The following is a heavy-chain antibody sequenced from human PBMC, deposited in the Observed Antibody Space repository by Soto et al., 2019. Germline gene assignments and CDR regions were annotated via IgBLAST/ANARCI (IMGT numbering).Heavy chain of an antibody. Sequence: PXESLRLSCGASGFTFSNYYMSWIRQAPGKGLEWVSYISSTGRTIYYADSVKGRFTVSRDNAQNSLSLKLNSLRVEDTAVYYCARSYSSGWEFDYWGQGTQVTVSS. CDR1: GFTFSNYY. J-gene: IGHJ4*02. V-gene: IGHV3-11*01. D-gene: IGHD6-19*01. CDR3: ARSYSSGWEFDY. CDR2: ISSTGRTI.